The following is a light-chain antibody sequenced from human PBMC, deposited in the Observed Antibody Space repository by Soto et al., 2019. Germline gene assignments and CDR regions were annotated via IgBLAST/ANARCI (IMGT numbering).Light chain of an antibody. J-gene: IGKJ2*01. V-gene: IGKV1-39*01. Sequence: DIQMTQSPSSLSASVGDRVTITCRASQSISSYLNWYQQKPGKAPKLLIYAASSLQSGVPSRFSRSGSATDFTLTISSLQPEDFETYYCQQSYSTPHTFAQGTKVDIK. CDR1: QSISSY. CDR2: AAS. CDR3: QQSYSTPHT.